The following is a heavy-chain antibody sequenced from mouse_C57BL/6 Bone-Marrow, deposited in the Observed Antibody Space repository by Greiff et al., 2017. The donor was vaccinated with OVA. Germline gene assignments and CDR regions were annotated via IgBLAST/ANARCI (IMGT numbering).Heavy chain of an antibody. D-gene: IGHD2-12*01. J-gene: IGHJ1*03. Sequence: VQLQQSGPELVRPGVSVKISCKGSGYTFTDYAMHWVKQSHAKSLEWIGVISTYYGDASYNQKFKGKATLTVDRSSSTAYMQLSSLTSEDSAVYYCAAYRGHGYFDVWGTGTTVTVSS. CDR2: ISTYYGDA. V-gene: IGHV1-67*01. CDR3: AAYRGHGYFDV. CDR1: GYTFTDYA.